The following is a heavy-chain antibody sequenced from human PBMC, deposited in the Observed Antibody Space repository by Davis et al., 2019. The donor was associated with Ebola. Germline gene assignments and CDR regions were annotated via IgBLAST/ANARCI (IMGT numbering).Heavy chain of an antibody. CDR1: GFTFSSYS. CDR2: ISSSSSYI. CDR3: AGGGSGWDASDI. D-gene: IGHD6-19*01. V-gene: IGHV3-21*01. J-gene: IGHJ3*02. Sequence: GGSLTLSCAASGFTFSSYSMNWVRQAPGQGLEWVSSISSSSSYIYYADSVKGRFTVSRDNAKNSLSLQMNSLRAEDTAVYYCAGGGSGWDASDIWGRGTMVTVSS.